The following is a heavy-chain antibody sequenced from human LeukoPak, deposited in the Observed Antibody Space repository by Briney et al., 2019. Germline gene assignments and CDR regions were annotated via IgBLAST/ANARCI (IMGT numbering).Heavy chain of an antibody. J-gene: IGHJ6*02. CDR3: ARDGDEGWLQLQYYYYGMDV. CDR2: INPNSGGT. D-gene: IGHD5-24*01. Sequence: GGSLRLSCAASGYTFTGYYMHWVRQAPGQGLEWMGWINPNSGGTNYAQKFQGRVTMTRDTSISTAYMELSRLRSDDTAVYYCARDGDEGWLQLQYYYYGMDVWGQGTTVTVSS. V-gene: IGHV1-2*02. CDR1: GYTFTGYY.